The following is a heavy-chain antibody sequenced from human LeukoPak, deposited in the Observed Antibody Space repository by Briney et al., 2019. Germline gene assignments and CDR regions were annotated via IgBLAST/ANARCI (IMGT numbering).Heavy chain of an antibody. Sequence: PGGSLRLSCAASGFTFSSYAMHWVRQAPGKGLEWVSVISYDGSNKYYADSVKGRFTISRDNSKNTLYLQMNSLRAEDTAVYYCAKDPTIFGVVIPSLFDYWGQGTMVTVSS. D-gene: IGHD3-3*01. J-gene: IGHJ3*01. CDR1: GFTFSSYA. V-gene: IGHV3-30-3*01. CDR2: ISYDGSNK. CDR3: AKDPTIFGVVIPSLFDY.